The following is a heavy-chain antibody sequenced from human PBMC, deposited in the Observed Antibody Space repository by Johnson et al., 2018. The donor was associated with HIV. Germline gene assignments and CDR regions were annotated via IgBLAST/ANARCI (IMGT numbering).Heavy chain of an antibody. CDR2: IRYDGSNK. V-gene: IGHV3-30*02. J-gene: IGHJ3*02. D-gene: IGHD4-23*01. Sequence: QVQLVESGGGLIQPGGSLRLSCAASGFTFSSYGMHWVRQAPGKGLEWVAFIRYDGSNKYYADSVKGRFTISRDNSKNTLYLQMNSLRAEDTAVYYCARAERVVTPGGAAFDIWGQGTMVTVSS. CDR1: GFTFSSYG. CDR3: ARAERVVTPGGAAFDI.